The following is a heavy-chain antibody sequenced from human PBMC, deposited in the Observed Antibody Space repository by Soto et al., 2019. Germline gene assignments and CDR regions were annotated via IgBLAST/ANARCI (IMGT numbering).Heavy chain of an antibody. CDR2: ISYDGSNK. V-gene: IGHV3-30*18. CDR3: GKGLVGYIFGGQDYLYGMDV. J-gene: IGHJ6*02. Sequence: QVQLVESGGGVVQPGRSLRLSCAASRFTFSSYGMHWVRQAPCKGLEWVAAISYDGSNKNYADSVKGRCTISRDNSKNTLYLRMNGLRGEETAVYNCGKGLVGYIFGGQDYLYGMDVWGQGTTVTVSS. CDR1: RFTFSSYG. D-gene: IGHD3-3*02.